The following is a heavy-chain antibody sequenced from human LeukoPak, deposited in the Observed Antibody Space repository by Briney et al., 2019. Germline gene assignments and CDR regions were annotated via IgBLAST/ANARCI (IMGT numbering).Heavy chain of an antibody. Sequence: ASMKVSCKSSGFTFTDYYIHWVRQAPGQGREGMGYIGPHSSATSSPQEFQGRVTMTRDTSMSTAYMELTRLTSDDTAVYYCAREGNGLLSKDFDYWGQGTLVTVSS. CDR3: AREGNGLLSKDFDY. V-gene: IGHV1-2*02. CDR1: GFTFTDYY. D-gene: IGHD2/OR15-2a*01. J-gene: IGHJ4*02. CDR2: IGPHSSAT.